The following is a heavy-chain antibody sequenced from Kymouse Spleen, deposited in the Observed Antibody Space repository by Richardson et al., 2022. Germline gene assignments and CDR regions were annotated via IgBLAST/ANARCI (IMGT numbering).Heavy chain of an antibody. CDR3: ARDTMVRGVTYYYGMDV. CDR2: IYYSGST. V-gene: IGHV4-61*01. J-gene: IGHJ6*02. CDR1: GGSVSSGSYY. D-gene: IGHD3-10*01. Sequence: QVQLQESGPGLVKPSETLSLTCTVSGGSVSSGSYYWSWIRQPPGKGLEWIGYIYYSGSTNYNPSLKSRVTISVDTSKNQFSLKLSSVTAADTAVYYCARDTMVRGVTYYYGMDVWGQGTTVTVSS.